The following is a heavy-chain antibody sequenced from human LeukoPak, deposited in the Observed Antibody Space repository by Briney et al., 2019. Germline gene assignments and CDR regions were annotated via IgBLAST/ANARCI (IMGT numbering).Heavy chain of an antibody. CDR3: ARQAYYSDSSGLGSFDY. V-gene: IGHV5-51*01. CDR1: GNTFTNSW. Sequence: GESLKISCKGSGNTFTNSWIGWVRQMPGKGLEWMGFIYPGDSDTRYSPSFQGQVTISADKSISTAYLQWSSLKASDTTMYYCARQAYYSDSSGLGSFDYWGQGTLVTVSS. CDR2: IYPGDSDT. J-gene: IGHJ4*02. D-gene: IGHD3-22*01.